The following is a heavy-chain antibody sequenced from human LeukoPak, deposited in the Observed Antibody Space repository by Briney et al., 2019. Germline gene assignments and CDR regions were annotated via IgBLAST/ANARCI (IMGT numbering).Heavy chain of an antibody. Sequence: ASVKVSCKASGYTFTGHYMHWVRQAPGQGLEWMGWISPNSGDTDYAQRFQGRVTMTRDTSISTAYVELSRLRSDDTAVYYCARAAIAVAGDYHYHYMDVWGKGTTVTVSS. CDR1: GYTFTGHY. D-gene: IGHD6-19*01. J-gene: IGHJ6*03. CDR2: ISPNSGDT. CDR3: ARAAIAVAGDYHYHYMDV. V-gene: IGHV1-2*02.